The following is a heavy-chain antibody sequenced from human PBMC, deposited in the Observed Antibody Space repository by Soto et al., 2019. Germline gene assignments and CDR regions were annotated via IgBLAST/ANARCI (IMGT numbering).Heavy chain of an antibody. CDR2: ITSTGTYI. Sequence: EEQLVESGGGLVKPGGSLRLSCAASGFTFSGYTMNWVRQPPGKGLEWVSSITSTGTYIYYADSVKGRFAISRDNAKNSLYLQMNSLRAEDTAVYYCVRLTYCSGGSCYDPDAFDIWGQGTMVTVSA. D-gene: IGHD2-15*01. J-gene: IGHJ3*02. CDR3: VRLTYCSGGSCYDPDAFDI. V-gene: IGHV3-21*01. CDR1: GFTFSGYT.